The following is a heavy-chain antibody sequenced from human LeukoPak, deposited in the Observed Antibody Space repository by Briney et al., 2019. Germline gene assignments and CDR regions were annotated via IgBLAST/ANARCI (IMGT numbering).Heavy chain of an antibody. CDR1: GYSFTGYY. V-gene: IGHV1-2*02. CDR3: ARGPTYLYDSSGYYHGYFQH. D-gene: IGHD3-22*01. Sequence: GASMKVSCKASGYSFTGYYMHWVRQAPGQGLEWMGCINPNSGGTDYAQKFQGRVTMTRDTSISTAYMELSRLTSDDTAVYYCARGPTYLYDSSGYYHGYFQHWGQGTLVTVSS. CDR2: INPNSGGT. J-gene: IGHJ1*01.